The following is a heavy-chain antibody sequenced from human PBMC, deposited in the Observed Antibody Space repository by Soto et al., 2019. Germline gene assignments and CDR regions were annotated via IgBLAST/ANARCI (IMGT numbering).Heavy chain of an antibody. CDR3: ARVPSRVRRYFGMDV. D-gene: IGHD3-10*01. V-gene: IGHV3-30-3*01. Sequence: QVQLVESGGGVVQPGRSLRLSCAASGFTFSSYAMHWVRQAPGKGLEWVAVISYDGSNKYYADSMKGRFTISRDNSKNTLYLQMNSLRAEDTAVYYCARVPSRVRRYFGMDVW. J-gene: IGHJ6*01. CDR1: GFTFSSYA. CDR2: ISYDGSNK.